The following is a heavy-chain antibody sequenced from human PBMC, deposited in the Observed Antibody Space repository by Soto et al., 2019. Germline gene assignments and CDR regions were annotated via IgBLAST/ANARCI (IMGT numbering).Heavy chain of an antibody. CDR3: ARAESGCRGSCGDLAY. CDR1: GFSVSSNY. CDR2: IYSGGST. V-gene: IGHV3-66*01. Sequence: EVQLVESGGDLVQPGGSLRLSCAASGFSVSSNYMNWVRQAPGKGLEWVAVIYSGGSTYYADSVKGRFTISRDNSKNTLYLQMNSLRAEDTAVYYCARAESGCRGSCGDLAYWGQGTLVTVSS. J-gene: IGHJ4*02. D-gene: IGHD2-21*02.